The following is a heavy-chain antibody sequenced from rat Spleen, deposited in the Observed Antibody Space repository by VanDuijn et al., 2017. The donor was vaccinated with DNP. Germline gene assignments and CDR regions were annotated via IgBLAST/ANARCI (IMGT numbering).Heavy chain of an antibody. Sequence: EVQLVESGGGLVQPGRSLKLSCAASGFTFSNYGMAWVRQAPTKGLEWVASISTRGEYTHYRDSVKGRFTVSRDNAKNSQYLQMDSLRSEDTAIYYCATDFERGYWGQGVMVTVSS. CDR2: ISTRGEYT. CDR1: GFTFSNYG. CDR3: ATDFERGY. D-gene: IGHD1-11*01. V-gene: IGHV5S13*01. J-gene: IGHJ2*01.